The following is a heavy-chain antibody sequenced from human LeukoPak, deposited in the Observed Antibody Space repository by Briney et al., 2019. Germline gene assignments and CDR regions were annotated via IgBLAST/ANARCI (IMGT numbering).Heavy chain of an antibody. Sequence: PGGSLRLSCAASGVTFSSDSMNSVPEAPGNGLEWCSCISSSSSYIYYADSVKGRFTISRDNAKNSLYLQMNSLRAEDTAVYYCARALYYYASSGYSHWGQGTLVTVSS. CDR2: ISSSSSYI. J-gene: IGHJ4*02. CDR3: ARALYYYASSGYSH. CDR1: GVTFSSDS. V-gene: IGHV3-21*01. D-gene: IGHD3-22*01.